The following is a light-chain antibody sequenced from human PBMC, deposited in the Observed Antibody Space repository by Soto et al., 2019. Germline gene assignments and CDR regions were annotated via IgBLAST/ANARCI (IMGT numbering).Light chain of an antibody. J-gene: IGLJ1*01. CDR1: SIDVGGYNY. V-gene: IGLV2-8*01. CDR2: EVS. Sequence: QSALTQPPSASGSPGQSVTISCTGTSIDVGGYNYVSWYQQHPGKAPKLMIYEVSKRPSGVPDRFSGSKSGNTASLTVSGLQAEDEADYSCSSYAVSKGVFGTGTKVTVL. CDR3: SSYAVSKGV.